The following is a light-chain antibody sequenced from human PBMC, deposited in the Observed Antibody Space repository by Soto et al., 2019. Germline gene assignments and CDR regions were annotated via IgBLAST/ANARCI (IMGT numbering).Light chain of an antibody. CDR1: QGISNY. CDR2: AAS. CDR3: QKYNSAPAH. J-gene: IGKJ4*01. V-gene: IGKV1-27*01. Sequence: DIQMTQSPSSLSASVGDRVTITCRASQGISNYLAWYQQKPGKVPKLLIYAASTLQSGVPSRFSGSGSGTDFTLPISNLQPEDVATYYCQKYNSAPAHFGGGTKVEIK.